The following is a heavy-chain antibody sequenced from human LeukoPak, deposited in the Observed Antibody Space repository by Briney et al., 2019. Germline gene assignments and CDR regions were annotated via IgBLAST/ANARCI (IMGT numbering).Heavy chain of an antibody. CDR3: ARGRYSGYYDSRSYGLGDY. CDR1: GFTFSSFS. CDR2: IDSDGSST. J-gene: IGHJ4*02. V-gene: IGHV3-74*01. D-gene: IGHD3-22*01. Sequence: GGSLRLSCAASGFTFSSFSMNWVRQAPGKGLVWVSRIDSDGSSTNSADSVKGRFTISRDNAKNTLYLQMNSLRAEDTAVYYCARGRYSGYYDSRSYGLGDYWGQGTLVTVSS.